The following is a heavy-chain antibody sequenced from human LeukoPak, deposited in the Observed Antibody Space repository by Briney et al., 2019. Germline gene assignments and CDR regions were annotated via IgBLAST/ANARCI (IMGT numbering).Heavy chain of an antibody. J-gene: IGHJ4*02. D-gene: IGHD5-18*01. CDR1: GFTFSNYG. CDR2: IKQDGSQK. CDR3: ARDESGDSYGLY. V-gene: IGHV3-7*03. Sequence: PGGSLRLSCAASGFTFSNYGMHWVRQAPGEGLEWVANIKQDGSQKYYVDSVRGRFTISRDNAKNSLYLQLNSLRAEDTAVYYCARDESGDSYGLYWGQGTLVTVSS.